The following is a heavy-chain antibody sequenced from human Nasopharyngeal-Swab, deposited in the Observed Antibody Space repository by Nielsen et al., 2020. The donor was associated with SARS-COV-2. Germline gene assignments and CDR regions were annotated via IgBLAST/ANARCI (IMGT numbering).Heavy chain of an antibody. D-gene: IGHD6-13*01. J-gene: IGHJ6*03. V-gene: IGHV1-46*01. Sequence: WVRQAPGQGLEWMGIINPSGGSTSYAQKFQGRVTVTRDTSTSTVYMELSSLRSEDTAVYYCARDRVAAAGTGSDYYYYYYMDVWGKGTTVTVSS. CDR2: INPSGGST. CDR3: ARDRVAAAGTGSDYYYYYYMDV.